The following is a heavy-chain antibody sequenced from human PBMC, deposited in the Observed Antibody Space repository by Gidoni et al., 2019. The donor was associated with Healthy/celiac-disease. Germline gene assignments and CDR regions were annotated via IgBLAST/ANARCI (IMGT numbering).Heavy chain of an antibody. J-gene: IGHJ4*02. CDR1: GFTFSSYA. CDR3: AKGGGSGSYSFRYFDY. Sequence: EVQLLESGGGLVQPGGSLRLSCAASGFTFSSYAMCWVRQAPGKGLEWVSAISGSGGSTYYADSVKGRFTISRDNSKNTLYLQMNSLRAEDTAVYYCAKGGGSGSYSFRYFDYWGQGTLVTVSS. V-gene: IGHV3-23*01. CDR2: ISGSGGST. D-gene: IGHD1-26*01.